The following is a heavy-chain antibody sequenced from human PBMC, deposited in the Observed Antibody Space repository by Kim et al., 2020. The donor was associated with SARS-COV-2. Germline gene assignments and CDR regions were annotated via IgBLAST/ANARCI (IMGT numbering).Heavy chain of an antibody. Sequence: SETLSLTCMVSGGSISSYYWSWVRLSPGKGLEWIGYIYYTGDTNYNPSLKSRVTLPIDTGRRQFSLNLRSVTAADTAVYFCASLKASYDTLTGFPPDYYYGLDVWGPGTTVTVS. CDR1: GGSISSYY. CDR3: ASLKASYDTLTGFPPDYYYGLDV. D-gene: IGHD3-9*01. CDR2: IYYTGDT. J-gene: IGHJ6*02. V-gene: IGHV4-59*08.